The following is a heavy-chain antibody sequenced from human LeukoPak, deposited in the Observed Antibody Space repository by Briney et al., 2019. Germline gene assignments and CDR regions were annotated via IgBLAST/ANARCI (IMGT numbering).Heavy chain of an antibody. CDR1: GFTFGDYA. Sequence: GRSLRLSCTASGFTFGDYAMSWVRQAPGKGQEWVGFIRSKAYGGTTEYAASVKGRFAISRDDSKSIAYLQMNSLKTEDTAVYYCTRGYCSSTSCYLFPSYYFDYWGQGTLVTVSS. D-gene: IGHD2-2*01. CDR3: TRGYCSSTSCYLFPSYYFDY. CDR2: IRSKAYGGTT. J-gene: IGHJ4*02. V-gene: IGHV3-49*04.